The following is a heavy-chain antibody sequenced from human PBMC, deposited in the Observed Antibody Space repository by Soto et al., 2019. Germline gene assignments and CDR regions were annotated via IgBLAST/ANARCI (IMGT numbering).Heavy chain of an antibody. CDR3: ARSLHRGIQLWDAFDI. CDR2: ISYDGSNK. Sequence: GGSLRLSCAASGFTFSSYAMHWVRQAPGKGLEWVAVISYDGSNKYYADSVKGRFTISRDNSKNTLYLQMNSLRAEDTAVYYCARSLHRGIQLWDAFDIWGQGTMVTVSS. J-gene: IGHJ3*02. V-gene: IGHV3-30-3*01. D-gene: IGHD5-18*01. CDR1: GFTFSSYA.